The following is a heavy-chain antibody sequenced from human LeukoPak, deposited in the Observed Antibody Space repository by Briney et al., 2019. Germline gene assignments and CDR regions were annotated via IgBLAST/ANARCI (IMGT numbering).Heavy chain of an antibody. CDR1: GFTFNNYG. CDR2: ISYDGSNK. D-gene: IGHD2/OR15-2a*01. Sequence: GRSLRLSCAASGFTFNNYGMHWVRQAPGKGLEWVAIISYDGSNKYYADSVKGRFTISRDNSKNTLYLQMNSLRAEDTAVYYCARAIPLSYSDPWGQGTLVTVSS. V-gene: IGHV3-30*03. CDR3: ARAIPLSYSDP. J-gene: IGHJ5*02.